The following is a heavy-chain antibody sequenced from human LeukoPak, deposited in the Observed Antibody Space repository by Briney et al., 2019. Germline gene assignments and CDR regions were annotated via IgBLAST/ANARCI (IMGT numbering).Heavy chain of an antibody. CDR1: GFTFDDYA. CDR2: ISWNSGSI. D-gene: IGHD3-22*01. V-gene: IGHV3-9*01. CDR3: AKDSGSGYYTTFDY. J-gene: IGHJ4*02. Sequence: SLRLSCAASGFTFDDYAMHWVRPAPGKGLEWVSGISWNSGSIGYADSVKGRFTISRDNAKNSLYLQMNSLRAEDTALYYCAKDSGSGYYTTFDYWGQGTLVTVSS.